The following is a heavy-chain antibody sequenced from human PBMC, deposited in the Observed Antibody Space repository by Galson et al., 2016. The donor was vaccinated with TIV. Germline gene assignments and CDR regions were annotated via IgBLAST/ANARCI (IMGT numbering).Heavy chain of an antibody. CDR1: GYTLSTYY. CDR3: ARYSSTSSRRFDY. Sequence: SVKVSCKASGYTLSTYYMHWLRQAPGQGLEWMGIIDPSVGSTTYSQKFQGRVTITTDTSTSTAYMELRNLRFDDTAVYYCARYSSTSSRRFDYWGQGTLVTVSA. D-gene: IGHD6-6*01. CDR2: IDPSVGST. V-gene: IGHV1-46*01. J-gene: IGHJ4*02.